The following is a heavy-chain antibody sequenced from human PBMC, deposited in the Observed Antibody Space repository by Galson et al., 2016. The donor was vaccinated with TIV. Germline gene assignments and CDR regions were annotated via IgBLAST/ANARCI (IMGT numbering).Heavy chain of an antibody. D-gene: IGHD3-3*01. J-gene: IGHJ4*02. CDR2: IGTNGDT. V-gene: IGHV3-13*04. CDR3: ARGLPLWSGFHMDF. Sequence: SLRLSCAASGFTFRDYDMHWVRQSPGKGLQWVSGIGTNGDTHYIDSVKGRFTISRGNAETPRYLEMNSLTAGDTAIYYCARGLPLWSGFHMDFWGQGSVVTVSS. CDR1: GFTFRDYD.